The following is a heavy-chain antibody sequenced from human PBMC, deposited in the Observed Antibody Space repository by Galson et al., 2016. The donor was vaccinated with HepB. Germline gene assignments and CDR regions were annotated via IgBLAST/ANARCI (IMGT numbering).Heavy chain of an antibody. V-gene: IGHV4-61*02. D-gene: IGHD3-3*01. Sequence: TLSLTCTVSGVSISSGPYYWTWIRQPAGMGLEWIGRYYTSGNTNYNPSLKVRVTISVDRTKNQFSLKVISVTAADTAMYYCARGEADPSECTVAYFQYWGQGSLVTVSS. CDR3: ARGEADPSECTVAYFQY. CDR1: GVSISSGPYY. CDR2: YYTSGNT. J-gene: IGHJ1*01.